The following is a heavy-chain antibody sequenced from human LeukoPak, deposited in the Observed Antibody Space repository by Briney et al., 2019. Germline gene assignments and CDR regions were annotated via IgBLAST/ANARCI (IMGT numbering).Heavy chain of an antibody. CDR1: GFTFSTFG. J-gene: IGHJ5*02. D-gene: IGHD5-18*01. CDR3: AKDIYSEYNYGYWFDP. Sequence: GGSLRLSCAASGFTFSTFGMNWVRQAPGKGLEWVSHISTSSSTIYYADSVKGRFTISRDNAKNSLYLQMNSLRAEDTALYYCAKDIYSEYNYGYWFDPWGQGTLVSVSS. CDR2: ISTSSSTI. V-gene: IGHV3-48*01.